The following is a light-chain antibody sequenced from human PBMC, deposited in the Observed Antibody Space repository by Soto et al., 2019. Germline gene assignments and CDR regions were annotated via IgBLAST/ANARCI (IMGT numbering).Light chain of an antibody. Sequence: DIHMTQSPSTLSASVRDRVTITCRASQSVSPWLAWYQQKPGKAPRLLIYQASTLESGVPSRFSGSGAGTEFTLSISCLQADDFATYYCQQYHSYPYTFGQGTKLEV. CDR1: QSVSPW. V-gene: IGKV1-5*03. CDR3: QQYHSYPYT. CDR2: QAS. J-gene: IGKJ2*01.